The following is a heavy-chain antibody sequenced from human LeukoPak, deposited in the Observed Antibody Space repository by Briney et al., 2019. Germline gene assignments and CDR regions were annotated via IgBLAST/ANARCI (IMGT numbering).Heavy chain of an antibody. D-gene: IGHD3-22*01. CDR2: IWYDGTNK. V-gene: IGHV3-33*01. CDR3: ARAAYDSSGYLTL. J-gene: IGHJ4*02. Sequence: GGSLRLSCAASGFTFSSYGMHWVRQAPGKGLEWVAVIWYDGTNKYYADSVKGRSTISRDSSKNTLYLQMNSLRAEDTAVYYCARAAYDSSGYLTLWGQGTLVTVSS. CDR1: GFTFSSYG.